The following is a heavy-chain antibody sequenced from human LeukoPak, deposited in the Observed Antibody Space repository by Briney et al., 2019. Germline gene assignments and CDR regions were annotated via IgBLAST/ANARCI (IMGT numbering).Heavy chain of an antibody. Sequence: SETLSLTCSVSGGSISSYYWSWMRQPAGKGLEWIGRICTSGSANYNPSLKSRVTTSVDRSKNQFSLRLSSVTAADTAVYYCAREQQLVLGYYYMDVWGKGTTVTVSS. D-gene: IGHD6-13*01. CDR1: GGSISSYY. V-gene: IGHV4-4*07. J-gene: IGHJ6*03. CDR3: AREQQLVLGYYYMDV. CDR2: ICTSGSA.